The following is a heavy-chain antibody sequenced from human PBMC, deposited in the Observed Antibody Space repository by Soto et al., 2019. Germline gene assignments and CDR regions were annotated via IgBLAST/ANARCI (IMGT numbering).Heavy chain of an antibody. D-gene: IGHD2-2*01. V-gene: IGHV1-24*01. CDR3: ARSPVVPAATPFDY. CDR1: GYTLTELS. J-gene: IGHJ4*02. Sequence: ASVKVSCKVSGYTLTELSMHWVRQAPGKGLEWMGGFDPEDGETIYAQKFQGRVTMTRDTSTSTVYMELSSLRSEDTAVYYCARSPVVPAATPFDYWGQGTLVTVSS. CDR2: FDPEDGET.